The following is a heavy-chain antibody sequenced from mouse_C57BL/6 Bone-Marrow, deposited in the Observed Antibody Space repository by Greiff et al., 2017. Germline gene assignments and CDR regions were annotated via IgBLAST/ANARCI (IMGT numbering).Heavy chain of an antibody. D-gene: IGHD1-1*01. J-gene: IGHJ4*01. CDR2: IWSGGST. CDR3: ARKGHYGRGGVYAMDY. CDR1: GFSLTSYG. Sequence: QVQLKESGPGLVQPSQSLSITCTVSGFSLTSYGVHWVRQSPGKGLEWLGVIWSGGSTDYNAAFISRLSISKDNSKSQVFFKMNSLQADDTAIYYCARKGHYGRGGVYAMDYWGQGTSVTVSS. V-gene: IGHV2-2*01.